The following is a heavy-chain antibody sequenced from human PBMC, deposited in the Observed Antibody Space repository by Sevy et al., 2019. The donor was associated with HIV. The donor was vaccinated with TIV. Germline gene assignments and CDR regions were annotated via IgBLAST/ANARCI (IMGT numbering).Heavy chain of an antibody. D-gene: IGHD1-26*01. J-gene: IGHJ5*02. V-gene: IGHV4-61*01. Sequence: SETLSLTCTVSGGSVSSDNYYWSWIRQPPGKGLEWIGNIYYSGSTNYNPSLKSRVTISVDTSKTQFSLKLSSVTAADTAVYYCARDHSRSYYDSWFDPWGQGTLVTVSS. CDR1: GGSVSSDNYY. CDR3: ARDHSRSYYDSWFDP. CDR2: IYYSGST.